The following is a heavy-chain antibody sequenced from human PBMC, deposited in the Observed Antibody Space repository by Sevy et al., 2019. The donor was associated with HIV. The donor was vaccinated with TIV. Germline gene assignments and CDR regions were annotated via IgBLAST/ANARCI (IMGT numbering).Heavy chain of an antibody. CDR1: GFTFSDYR. CDR3: ARDRGEILSSAFDY. Sequence: GGSLRLSCAASGFTFSDYRMHWVRQAPGKGLEWVAVISYDGRNNKYNADSVKGRFTISRDNSKNTVHLQMNSLRAEDTAIYYCARDRGEILSSAFDYWGQGTLVTVSS. J-gene: IGHJ4*02. V-gene: IGHV3-30*04. CDR2: ISYDGRNNK. D-gene: IGHD3-16*01.